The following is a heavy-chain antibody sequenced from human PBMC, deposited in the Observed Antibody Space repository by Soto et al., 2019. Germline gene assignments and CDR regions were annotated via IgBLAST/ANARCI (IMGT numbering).Heavy chain of an antibody. CDR1: GGTFSSYT. Sequence: QVQLVQSGAEVKKPGSSVKVSCKASGGTFSSYTISWVRQAPGQGLEWMGRIIPILGIANYAQKFQGRVTITADKSTSTAYMELSSLSSEDTAVYYCARDYGIRKVDTAMVTIHYYGMDVWGQGTTVTVSS. CDR3: ARDYGIRKVDTAMVTIHYYGMDV. V-gene: IGHV1-69*08. J-gene: IGHJ6*02. D-gene: IGHD5-18*01. CDR2: IIPILGIA.